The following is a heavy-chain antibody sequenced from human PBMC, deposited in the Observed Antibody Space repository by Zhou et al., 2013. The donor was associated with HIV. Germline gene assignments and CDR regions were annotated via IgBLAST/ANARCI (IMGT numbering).Heavy chain of an antibody. CDR2: INPNSGGT. CDR1: GYPFSDYY. Sequence: QVHLVQSGLEVKKPGASVKVSCKASGYPFSDYYMHWVRQAPGQGPEWMGWINPNSGGTKYAQKFQGWVTLTRDTSISTAYMELSRLTSDDTAVYYCARERRYYGSGTWRAFDIWARDSGHRLF. CDR3: ARERRYYGSGTWRAFDI. D-gene: IGHD3-10*01. V-gene: IGHV1-2*04. J-gene: IGHJ3*02.